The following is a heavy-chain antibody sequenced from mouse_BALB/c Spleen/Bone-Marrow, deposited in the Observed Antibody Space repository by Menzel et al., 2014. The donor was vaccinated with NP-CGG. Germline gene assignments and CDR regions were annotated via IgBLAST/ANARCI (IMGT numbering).Heavy chain of an antibody. CDR3: ARSGDSSGYGFAY. CDR2: IYPGDGST. J-gene: IGHJ3*01. Sequence: QVQLKQSGPELVKPGALVEISCKASGYTFTNYDINWVKQRPGQGLEWIGWIYPGDGSTKYNEKFKGKATLTADKSSSTAYMQLSSLTSENSAVYFCARSGDSSGYGFAYWGQGTLVTVSA. V-gene: IGHV1S56*01. CDR1: GYTFTNYD. D-gene: IGHD3-2*01.